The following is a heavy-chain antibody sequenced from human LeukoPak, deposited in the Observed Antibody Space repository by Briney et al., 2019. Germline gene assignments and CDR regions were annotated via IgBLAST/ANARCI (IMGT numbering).Heavy chain of an antibody. V-gene: IGHV4-34*01. CDR2: INHSGST. CDR1: GGSFSGYY. J-gene: IGHJ3*02. CDR3: ARGTPSRPGKSYSRRWYYVCRAFDI. D-gene: IGHD6-13*01. Sequence: PSETLSLTCAVYGGSFSGYYWSWIRQPPGKGLEWIGEINHSGSTNYNPSLKSRVTISVDTSKNQFSLKLSSVTAADTAVYYCARGTPSRPGKSYSRRWYYVCRAFDIWGQGTMVTVSS.